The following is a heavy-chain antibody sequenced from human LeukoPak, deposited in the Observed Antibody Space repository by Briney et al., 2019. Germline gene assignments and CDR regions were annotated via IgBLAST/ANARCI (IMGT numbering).Heavy chain of an antibody. CDR3: ARDIDYYKSGSDY. Sequence: GGSLRLSCAASGFTFSSYWMNWVRQAPGKGLVWVSRIKSDGSYATYPDSVKGRFTISRDNAMNTLYLQMNSLRPEDTAVYYCARDIDYYKSGSDYWGQGTLVTVSS. V-gene: IGHV3-74*01. J-gene: IGHJ4*02. CDR1: GFTFSSYW. CDR2: IKSDGSYA. D-gene: IGHD3-22*01.